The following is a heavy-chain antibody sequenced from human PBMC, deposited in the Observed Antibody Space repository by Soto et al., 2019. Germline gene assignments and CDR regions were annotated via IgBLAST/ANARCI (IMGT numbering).Heavy chain of an antibody. V-gene: IGHV4-59*08. CDR2: IHSSGST. D-gene: IGHD3-10*01. J-gene: IGHJ4*02. Sequence: SETLSLTCTVSGGSISNYFWSWIRQPPGKGLEWIGYIHSSGSTHYNPSLQSRVTISLDTSKNQFSLKLSSVTAADTAVYFCARHVYDSGNHFDYWGQGTLVTVSS. CDR1: GGSISNYF. CDR3: ARHVYDSGNHFDY.